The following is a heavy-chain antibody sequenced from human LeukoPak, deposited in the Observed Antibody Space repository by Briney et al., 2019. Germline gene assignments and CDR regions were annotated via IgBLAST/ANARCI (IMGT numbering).Heavy chain of an antibody. CDR2: ISSSGSTI. CDR1: GFTFSDYY. CDR3: ARGGAAKGDNWFDP. V-gene: IGHV3-11*04. Sequence: GGSLRLSCAASGFTFSDYYMSWIRQAPGKGLEWLSYISSSGSTIYYADSVKGRFTVSRDNAKNSLYLQMNSLRAEDTAVYYCARGGAAKGDNWFDPWGQGTLVTVSS. D-gene: IGHD5-18*01. J-gene: IGHJ5*02.